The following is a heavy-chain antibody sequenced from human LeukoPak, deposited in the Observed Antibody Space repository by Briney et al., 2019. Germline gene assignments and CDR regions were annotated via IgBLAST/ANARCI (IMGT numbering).Heavy chain of an antibody. CDR3: ARAAWFGEPFDY. V-gene: IGHV3-30*04. J-gene: IGHJ4*02. D-gene: IGHD3-10*01. CDR1: GFTFSSYA. Sequence: GRSLSLSCAASGFTFSSYAMHWVRQAPGKGLEWVAVIPYDGSNKYYADSVKGRFTISRDNSKNTLYLQMNSLRAEDKAVDDCARAAWFGEPFDYWGQGTLVTVSS. CDR2: IPYDGSNK.